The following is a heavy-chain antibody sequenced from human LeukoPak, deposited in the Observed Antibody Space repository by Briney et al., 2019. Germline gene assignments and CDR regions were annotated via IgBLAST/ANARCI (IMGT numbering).Heavy chain of an antibody. V-gene: IGHV3-30-3*01. Sequence: GGSLRLYCAASGFTFSSYAMHWVRQAPGKGLEWVAVISYDGSNKYYADSVKGRFTISRDNSKNTLYLQMNSLRAEDTAVYYCARAYSTAAAGTGQFDYWGQGTLVTVSS. CDR3: ARAYSTAAAGTGQFDY. CDR2: ISYDGSNK. CDR1: GFTFSSYA. D-gene: IGHD6-13*01. J-gene: IGHJ4*02.